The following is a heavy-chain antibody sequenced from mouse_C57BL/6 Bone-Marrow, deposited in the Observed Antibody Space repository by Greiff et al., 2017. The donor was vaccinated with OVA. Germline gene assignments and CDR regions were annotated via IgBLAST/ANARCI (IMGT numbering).Heavy chain of an antibody. V-gene: IGHV1-42*01. D-gene: IGHD1-1*01. CDR1: GYSFTGYY. J-gene: IGHJ1*03. CDR2: INPSTGGT. Sequence: VQLQQSGPELVKPGASVKISCKASGYSFTGYYMNWVKQSPEKSLEWIGEINPSTGGTTYNQKFKAKATLTVDPSSSTAYMQRRSLTSEDSAVYYCARSYYYGSSYRYCYFDVWGTGTTVTVSS. CDR3: ARSYYYGSSYRYCYFDV.